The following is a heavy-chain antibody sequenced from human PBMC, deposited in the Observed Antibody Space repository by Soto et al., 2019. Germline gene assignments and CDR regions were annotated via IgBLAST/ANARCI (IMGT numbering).Heavy chain of an antibody. CDR2: VNHSGKT. CDR1: GGSISSGGYY. CDR3: AAMYYDFWSATLNSAY. Sequence: SETLSLTCTVSGGSISSGGYYWSWIRQHPGKGLEWIGEVNHSGKTYYNPSLKSRGTISVDTSKNQFSLKLISVTAADTAVYYCAAMYYDFWSATLNSAYWGQGTPVTVSS. D-gene: IGHD3-3*01. J-gene: IGHJ4*02. V-gene: IGHV4-39*07.